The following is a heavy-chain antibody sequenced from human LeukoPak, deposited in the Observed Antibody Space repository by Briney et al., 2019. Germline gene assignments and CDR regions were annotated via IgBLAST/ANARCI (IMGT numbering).Heavy chain of an antibody. D-gene: IGHD3-3*01. CDR3: ARGPLPGYDFWSGYRGDAFDI. Sequence: ASVKVSCKASGGTFSSYTISWVRQAPGQGLEWMGRIIPILGIANYAQKFQGRVTITADKSTSTASMELSSLRSEDTAVYYCARGPLPGYDFWSGYRGDAFDIWGQGTMVTVSS. J-gene: IGHJ3*02. CDR2: IIPILGIA. CDR1: GGTFSSYT. V-gene: IGHV1-69*02.